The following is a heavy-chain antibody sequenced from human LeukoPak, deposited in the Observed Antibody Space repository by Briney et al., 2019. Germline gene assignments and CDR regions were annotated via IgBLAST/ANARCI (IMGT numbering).Heavy chain of an antibody. CDR2: INPNSGDT. CDR1: GYTFTGYY. V-gene: IGHV1-2*02. D-gene: IGHD3-10*01. J-gene: IGHJ4*02. CDR3: ARGGNYGSGTYTAFDY. Sequence: ASVKVSCKASGYTFTGYYMHWVRQAPGQGLQWMGWINPNSGDTHFPQKFQGRVTMTTDTSITTAYMELSRLRSDDTAVYYCARGGNYGSGTYTAFDYWGQGALVTVS.